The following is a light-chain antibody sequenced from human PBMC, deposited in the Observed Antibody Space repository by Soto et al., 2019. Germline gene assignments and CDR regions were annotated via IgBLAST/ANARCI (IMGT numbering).Light chain of an antibody. CDR3: SSYAGSQIMM. V-gene: IGLV2-8*01. J-gene: IGLJ3*02. Sequence: QSALTQPPSASGSPGQSVTISCSGTSSDVGGYSYVSWYQQHPGKAPKLVISDVNKRSSGVPDRFSGSKSGNTASLTISGLQAEDGARYFCSSYAGSQIMMFGGGTKLTVL. CDR2: DVN. CDR1: SSDVGGYSY.